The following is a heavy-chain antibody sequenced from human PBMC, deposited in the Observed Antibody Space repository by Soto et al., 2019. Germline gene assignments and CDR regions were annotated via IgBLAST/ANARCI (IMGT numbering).Heavy chain of an antibody. V-gene: IGHV3-33*01. CDR1: GFTFSSYG. CDR3: ARDGKYDFWSGYPGGYYGMDV. Sequence: GGSLRLSCAASGFTFSSYGMHWVRQAPGKGLEWVAVIWYDGSNKYYADSVKGRFTISRDNSKNTLYLQMNSLRAEDTAVYYCARDGKYDFWSGYPGGYYGMDVWGQGTTVTVSS. J-gene: IGHJ6*02. D-gene: IGHD3-3*01. CDR2: IWYDGSNK.